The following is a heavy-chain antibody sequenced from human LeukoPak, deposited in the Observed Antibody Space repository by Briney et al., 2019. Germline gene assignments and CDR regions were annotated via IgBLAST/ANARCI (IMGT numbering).Heavy chain of an antibody. J-gene: IGHJ4*02. V-gene: IGHV3-11*01. Sequence: GGSLRLSCAASGFTFSDYYMSWIRQAPGKGLEWVSYISSSGSTIYYADSVKGRFTISRDNSKNTLYLQMNYLRAEDTALYYCAKEGGVLWFGEFSWGQGTLVTVSS. CDR2: ISSSGSTI. CDR1: GFTFSDYY. D-gene: IGHD3-10*01. CDR3: AKEGGVLWFGEFS.